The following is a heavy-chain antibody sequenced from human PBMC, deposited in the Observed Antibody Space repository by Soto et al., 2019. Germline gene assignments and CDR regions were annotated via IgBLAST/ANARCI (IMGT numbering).Heavy chain of an antibody. D-gene: IGHD3-9*01. V-gene: IGHV1-2*04. CDR2: TNPNSGGT. Sequence: ASVKVSCKASGYTFTGYYMHWVRQAPGQGLEWMGWTNPNSGGTNYAQKFQGWVTMTRDTSISTAYMELSRLRSDDTAVYYCARDGDDILTGYYRPEYYGMDVWGQGTTVTVSS. J-gene: IGHJ6*02. CDR3: ARDGDDILTGYYRPEYYGMDV. CDR1: GYTFTGYY.